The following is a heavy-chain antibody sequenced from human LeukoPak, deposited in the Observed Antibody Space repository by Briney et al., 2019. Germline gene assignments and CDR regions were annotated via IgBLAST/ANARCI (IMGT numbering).Heavy chain of an antibody. CDR3: AKDGGFGELLLN. CDR1: GFTFDDYA. D-gene: IGHD3-10*01. CDR2: ISGDGGST. J-gene: IGHJ4*02. Sequence: AGGSLRLSCAASGFTFDDYAMHWVRQAPGKCLERVSLISGDGGSTYYADSVKGRFTISRDNSKNSLYLQMNSLRTEDTALYYCAKDGGFGELLLNWGQGTLVTVSS. V-gene: IGHV3-43*02.